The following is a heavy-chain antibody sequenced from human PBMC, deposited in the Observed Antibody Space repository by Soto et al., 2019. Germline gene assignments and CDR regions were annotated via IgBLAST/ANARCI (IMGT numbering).Heavy chain of an antibody. Sequence: SETLSLTCTVSGGSVSSTINYWGWIRQPPGKGLEWIGSVYSGSTHYNPSLESRVTISLDTSKNQFYLKLSSVTAADTAVYYCARGPRRDWFDPWGQGTLVTVSS. CDR3: ARGPRRDWFDP. V-gene: IGHV4-39*07. J-gene: IGHJ5*02. CDR1: GGSVSSTINY. CDR2: VYSGST.